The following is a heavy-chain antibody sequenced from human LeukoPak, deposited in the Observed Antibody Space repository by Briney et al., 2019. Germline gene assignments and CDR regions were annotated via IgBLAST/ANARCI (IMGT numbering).Heavy chain of an antibody. CDR1: GLNFRSSW. V-gene: IGHV3-7*03. J-gene: IGHJ4*02. CDR2: IDQDGSEK. D-gene: IGHD2/OR15-2a*01. Sequence: GGSLRLSCAASGLNFRSSWMSWIRQAPGKGLERVANIDQDGSEKYYVDSVKGRFTISRDNAKSSLYLQMNSPRVEDTAVYYCARAFYSYFDYWGQGTLVVVST. CDR3: ARAFYSYFDY.